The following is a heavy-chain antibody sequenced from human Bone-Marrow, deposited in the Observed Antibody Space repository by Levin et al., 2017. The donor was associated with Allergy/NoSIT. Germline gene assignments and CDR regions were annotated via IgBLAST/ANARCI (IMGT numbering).Heavy chain of an antibody. Sequence: GASVKVSCKASGYTFTSYGISWVRQAPGQGLEWMGWISAYNGNTKYAQKLQGRVTMTTDTSTSTAYMELRSLRSDDTAVYYCARGKRGIAAAGSHWFDPWGQGTQVTVSS. CDR3: ARGKRGIAAAGSHWFDP. V-gene: IGHV1-18*01. CDR1: GYTFTSYG. J-gene: IGHJ5*02. CDR2: ISAYNGNT. D-gene: IGHD6-13*01.